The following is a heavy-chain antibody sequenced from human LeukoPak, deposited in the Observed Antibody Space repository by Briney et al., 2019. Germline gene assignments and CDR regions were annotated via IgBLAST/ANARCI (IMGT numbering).Heavy chain of an antibody. CDR2: ISYDGSNK. Sequence: PGRSLRLSCSASGFTFSSYAMHWVRQAPGKGLEWVAVISYDGSNKYFADSVKGRFTISRDNSKNTLYLQMNRLRAEDTAVYYCAKDGCRITSCHVLVDPWGQGTLVTVSS. CDR3: AKDGCRITSCHVLVDP. J-gene: IGHJ5*02. V-gene: IGHV3-30*18. CDR1: GFTFSSYA. D-gene: IGHD2-2*01.